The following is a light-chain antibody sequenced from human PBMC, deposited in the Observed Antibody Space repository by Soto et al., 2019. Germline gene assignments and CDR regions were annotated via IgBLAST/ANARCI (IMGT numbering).Light chain of an antibody. CDR3: CSYAGHTNVL. CDR2: EVV. J-gene: IGLJ2*01. V-gene: IGLV2-8*01. CDR1: INDVGGYNY. Sequence: QSALTQPPSASGSPGQSVTISCTGTINDVGGYNYVSWYQHYPGEAPKLMIYEVVKRPSGVPDRFSGSKSGNTASLTVSGLQAEDEADYYCCSYAGHTNVLFGGVTKLTVL.